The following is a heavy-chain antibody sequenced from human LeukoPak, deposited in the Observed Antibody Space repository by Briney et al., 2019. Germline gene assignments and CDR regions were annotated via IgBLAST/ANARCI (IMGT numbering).Heavy chain of an antibody. D-gene: IGHD4-17*01. CDR3: ARDGDYGDYVDY. CDR1: GGTFSSYA. CDR2: IIPIFGTA. Sequence: SVKVSCKASGGTFSSYAISWVRQAPRQGLEWMGGIIPIFGTANYAQKFQGRVTITADESTSTAYMELSSLRSEDTAVYYCARDGDYGDYVDYWGQGTLVTVSS. V-gene: IGHV1-69*13. J-gene: IGHJ4*02.